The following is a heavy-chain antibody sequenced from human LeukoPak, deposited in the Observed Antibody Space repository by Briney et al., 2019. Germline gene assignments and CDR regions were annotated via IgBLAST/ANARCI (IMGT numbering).Heavy chain of an antibody. V-gene: IGHV4-39*01. CDR2: IYYSGST. D-gene: IGHD3-22*01. CDR3: AGPMYYYDSRFDY. CDR1: GGSISRSNYY. Sequence: SETLSLTCTVSGGSISRSNYYWGWIRQPPGKGLEWIGSIYYSGSTYYNPSLKSRVTISVDTSKNQFSLKLSSVTAADTAVYYCAGPMYYYDSRFDYWGQGTLVTVSS. J-gene: IGHJ4*02.